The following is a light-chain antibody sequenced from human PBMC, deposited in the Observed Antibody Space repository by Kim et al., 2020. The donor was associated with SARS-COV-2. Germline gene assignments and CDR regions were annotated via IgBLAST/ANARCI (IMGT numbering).Light chain of an antibody. V-gene: IGKV4-1*01. Sequence: DIVMTQSPDSLAVSLGERATINCKSSQTVLYSANNKNYLAWYQQKPGQPPKVLIYWASTRESGVPDRFSGSGSGTDFTLTISSLQAEDVAVYYCQHFYSRPPLTFDQGTNVDIK. CDR1: QTVLYSANNKNY. CDR3: QHFYSRPPLT. J-gene: IGKJ1*01. CDR2: WAS.